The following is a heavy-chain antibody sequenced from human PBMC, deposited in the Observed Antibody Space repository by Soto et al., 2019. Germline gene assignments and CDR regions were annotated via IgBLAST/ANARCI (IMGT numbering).Heavy chain of an antibody. CDR2: ISYDGSNK. D-gene: IGHD1-26*01. V-gene: IGHV3-30*18. Sequence: QVQLVESGGGVVRPGRSLRLSCAASGFTFSSYGMHWVRQAPGKGLEWVAVISYDGSNKYYADSVKGRFTISRDNSKNTLYLQMNSLRAEDTAVYYCAKDPRTTQTYYYYYGMDVWGQGTTVTVSS. CDR1: GFTFSSYG. CDR3: AKDPRTTQTYYYYYGMDV. J-gene: IGHJ6*02.